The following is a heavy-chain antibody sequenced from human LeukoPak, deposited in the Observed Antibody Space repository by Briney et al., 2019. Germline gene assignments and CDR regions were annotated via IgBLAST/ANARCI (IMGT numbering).Heavy chain of an antibody. Sequence: GRSLRLSCAASGFTFSSYAMHWVRQAPGKGLEWVAVISYDGSIKYYADSVKGRFTISRDIPKSTLSLQMNSLRAEDTALYYCARDLSNVPGQYWGQGALVTVSS. CDR3: ARDLSNVPGQY. D-gene: IGHD3-10*02. CDR1: GFTFSSYA. CDR2: ISYDGSIK. J-gene: IGHJ4*02. V-gene: IGHV3-30-3*01.